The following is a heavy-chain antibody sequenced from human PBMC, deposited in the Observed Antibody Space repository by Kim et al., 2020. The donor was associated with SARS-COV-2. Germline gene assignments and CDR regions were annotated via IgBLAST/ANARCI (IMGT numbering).Heavy chain of an antibody. CDR1: GFTFRNYW. D-gene: IGHD1-1*01. J-gene: IGHJ4*02. CDR3: ASRLDSRIDY. Sequence: GGSLILSCAASGFTFRNYWMHWVRQAPGKGLVWVSRIYPDGSGPSYADSVKGRFTISRDNAKNMVYLQMDSLRVEDTAVYYCASRLDSRIDYWGQGTLVTVSS. V-gene: IGHV3-74*01. CDR2: IYPDGSGP.